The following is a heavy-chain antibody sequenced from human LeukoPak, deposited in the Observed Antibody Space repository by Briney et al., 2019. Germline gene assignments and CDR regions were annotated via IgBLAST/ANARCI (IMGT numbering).Heavy chain of an antibody. CDR2: INPNSGGT. CDR1: GHTFTGYY. J-gene: IGHJ4*02. D-gene: IGHD6-13*01. Sequence: ASVKVSCKASGHTFTGYYMHWVRQAPGQGLEWMGWINPNSGGTNYAQKFQGRVTMTRDTSISTAYMELSRLRSDDTAVYYCARSSPYSSSWWDFDYWGQGTLVTVSS. CDR3: ARSSPYSSSWWDFDY. V-gene: IGHV1-2*02.